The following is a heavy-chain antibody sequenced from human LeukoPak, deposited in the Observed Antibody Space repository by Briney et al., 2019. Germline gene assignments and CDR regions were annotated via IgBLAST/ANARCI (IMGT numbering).Heavy chain of an antibody. D-gene: IGHD6-13*01. CDR2: IIPIFGTA. J-gene: IGHJ4*02. CDR3: ARRVLHYSSSWAYYFDY. Sequence: SVRVSCKASGGTFISYAISWVRQAPGQGLEWRGGIIPIFGTANYAQKFQGRVTITTDESTSTAYMELSSLRSEDTAVYYCARRVLHYSSSWAYYFDYWGQGTLVTVSS. CDR1: GGTFISYA. V-gene: IGHV1-69*05.